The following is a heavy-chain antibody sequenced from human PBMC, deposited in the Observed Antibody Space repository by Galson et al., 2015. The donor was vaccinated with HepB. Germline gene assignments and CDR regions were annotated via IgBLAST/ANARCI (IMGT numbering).Heavy chain of an antibody. D-gene: IGHD3-10*01. CDR3: ARDPDGSGSYSGPFDY. V-gene: IGHV1-18*04. CDR2: ISAYNGNT. CDR1: GYTFTSYG. Sequence: SVKVSCKASGYTFTSYGISWVRQAPGQGLEWMGWISAYNGNTNYAQKLQGRVTMTTDTSTSTAYMELRSLRSDDTAVYYCARDPDGSGSYSGPFDYWGQGTLVTVSS. J-gene: IGHJ4*02.